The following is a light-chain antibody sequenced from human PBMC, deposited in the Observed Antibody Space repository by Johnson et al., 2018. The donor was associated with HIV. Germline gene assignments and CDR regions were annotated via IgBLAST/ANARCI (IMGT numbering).Light chain of an antibody. V-gene: IGLV1-51*02. CDR1: SSNIGNNY. Sequence: QSVLTQPPSVSAAPGQKVTISCSGSSSNIGNNYVSWYQQLPGTAPKLLIYENSKRPSGIPDRFSGSKSGTSATLGITGLQTGDEGDYFCGAWDSTLNAYVFGTGTKVTVL. J-gene: IGLJ1*01. CDR3: GAWDSTLNAYV. CDR2: ENS.